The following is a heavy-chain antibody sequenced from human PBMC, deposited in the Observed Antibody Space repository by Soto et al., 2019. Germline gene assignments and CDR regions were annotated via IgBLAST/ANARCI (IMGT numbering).Heavy chain of an antibody. Sequence: PSETLSLTCTVSGGSISSYYWSWIRQPPGKGLEWIGYIYYSGSTNYNPSLKSRVTISVDTSKNQFSLKLSSVTAADTAVYYCARRITIFGVYYMDVWGKGTTVIVSS. V-gene: IGHV4-59*08. D-gene: IGHD3-3*01. CDR3: ARRITIFGVYYMDV. CDR2: IYYSGST. J-gene: IGHJ6*03. CDR1: GGSISSYY.